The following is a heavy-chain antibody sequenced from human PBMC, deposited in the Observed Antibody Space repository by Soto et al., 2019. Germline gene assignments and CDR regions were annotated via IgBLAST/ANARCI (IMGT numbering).Heavy chain of an antibody. CDR2: ISAYNGNT. J-gene: IGHJ6*02. CDR3: ARVPFHKYSSSSYYYYGMDV. CDR1: GYTFTSYG. Sequence: ASVKVSCKASGYTFTSYGISWVRQAPGQGLEWMGWISAYNGNTNYAQKFQGWVTMTRDTSISTAYMELSRLRSDDTAVYYCARVPFHKYSSSSYYYYGMDVWGQGTTVTVSS. D-gene: IGHD6-13*01. V-gene: IGHV1-18*01.